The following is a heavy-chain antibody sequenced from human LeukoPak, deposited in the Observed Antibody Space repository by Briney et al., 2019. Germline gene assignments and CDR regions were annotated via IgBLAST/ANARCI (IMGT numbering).Heavy chain of an antibody. CDR1: GGSFSGYY. V-gene: IGHV4-34*01. J-gene: IGHJ4*02. Sequence: SETLSLTCAVYGGSFSGYYWSWIRQPPGKGLEWIGEINHSGSTNYNPSLKSRVTISVDTSKNQFSLKLSSVTAADTAVYYCARQDGYNFESFDYWGQGTLVTVSS. D-gene: IGHD5-24*01. CDR3: ARQDGYNFESFDY. CDR2: INHSGST.